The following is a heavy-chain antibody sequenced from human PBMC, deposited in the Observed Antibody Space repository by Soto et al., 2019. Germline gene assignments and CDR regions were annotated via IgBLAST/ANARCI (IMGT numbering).Heavy chain of an antibody. CDR2: IIPILGIA. D-gene: IGHD6-19*01. V-gene: IGHV1-69*02. CDR1: GGTFSSYT. J-gene: IGHJ2*01. CDR3: ARAPNSSGPAAGYFDL. Sequence: QVQLVQSGAEVKKPRSSVKVSCKASGGTFSSYTISWVRQAPGQGLEWMGRIIPILGIANYAQKFQGRVTITGDKSTSTAYMELSRITSEDTAVYYCARAPNSSGPAAGYFDLWGRGTLVTVSS.